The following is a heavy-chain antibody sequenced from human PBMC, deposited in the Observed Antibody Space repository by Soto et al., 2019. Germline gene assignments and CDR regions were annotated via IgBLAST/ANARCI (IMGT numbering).Heavy chain of an antibody. V-gene: IGHV4-61*02. Sequence: SETLSLTCTVSGGSISSGDYFWSWIRQPAGKGLEWIGRIYASGSTNYNPSLKSRVTMSVDTSKNQFSLKLSSVTAADTAVYYCARCPSGYSSSWYYFDYWGRGALVTVSS. D-gene: IGHD6-13*01. J-gene: IGHJ4*02. CDR2: IYASGST. CDR3: ARCPSGYSSSWYYFDY. CDR1: GGSISSGDYF.